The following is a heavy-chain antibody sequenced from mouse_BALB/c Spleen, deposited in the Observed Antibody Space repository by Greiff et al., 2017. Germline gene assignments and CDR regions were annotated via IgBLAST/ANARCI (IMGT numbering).Heavy chain of an antibody. D-gene: IGHD2-2*01. Sequence: VQLLESGPGLVAPSQSLSITCTVSGFSLTGYGVNWVRQPPGKGLEWLGMIWGDGSTDYNSALKSRLSISKDNSKSQVFLKMNSLQTDDTARYYCAREGLPHYYAMDYWGQGTSVTVSS. CDR1: GFSLTGYG. CDR3: AREGLPHYYAMDY. CDR2: IWGDGST. J-gene: IGHJ4*01. V-gene: IGHV2-6-7*01.